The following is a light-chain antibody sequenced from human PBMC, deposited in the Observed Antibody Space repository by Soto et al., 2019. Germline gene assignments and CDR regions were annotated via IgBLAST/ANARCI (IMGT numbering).Light chain of an antibody. Sequence: DIQMTQSPSSLSASVGDRVTITCRAIQGISNYLAWYQQKPGKVPKLLIYAASTMQSGVPSRFSGSGSGTDFNLTISSLQPEDVVTYYCQKYNSAQFTFGHGTKVDIK. J-gene: IGKJ3*01. V-gene: IGKV1-27*01. CDR3: QKYNSAQFT. CDR2: AAS. CDR1: QGISNY.